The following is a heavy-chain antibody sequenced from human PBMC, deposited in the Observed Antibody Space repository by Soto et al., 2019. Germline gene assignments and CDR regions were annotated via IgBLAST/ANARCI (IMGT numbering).Heavy chain of an antibody. CDR3: AFSYYYDSRAYAFDI. CDR1: GYTFTGYY. Sequence: ASVKVSCKASGYTFTGYYMHWVRQAPGQGLEWMGWIDPNSGGTNYAQKFQGRVTMTRDTSISTAYMELSRLRSDDTAVYYCAFSYYYDSRAYAFDIWGQGTMVTVSS. D-gene: IGHD3-22*01. V-gene: IGHV1-2*02. CDR2: IDPNSGGT. J-gene: IGHJ3*02.